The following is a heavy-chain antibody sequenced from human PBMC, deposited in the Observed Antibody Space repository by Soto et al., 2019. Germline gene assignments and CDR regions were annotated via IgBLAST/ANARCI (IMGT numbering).Heavy chain of an antibody. V-gene: IGHV3-13*01. CDR2: VDTVGGT. Sequence: EVQLVESGGGLVQPGGSLRLSCAASGFIFSNHDMHWVRQASGKGLEWVSVVDTVGGTYYSGLVKGRFTISREHAKNSLYLQMNGLRAEDTAVYYCAGESAGCSGSCHKPLEYWGQGILVTVSS. J-gene: IGHJ4*02. CDR3: AGESAGCSGSCHKPLEY. D-gene: IGHD5-12*01. CDR1: GFIFSNHD.